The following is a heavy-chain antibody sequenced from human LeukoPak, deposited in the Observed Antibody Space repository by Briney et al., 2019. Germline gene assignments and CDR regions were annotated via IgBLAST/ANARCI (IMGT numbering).Heavy chain of an antibody. CDR3: TRWFGDPDDY. J-gene: IGHJ4*02. CDR2: IKSKSYGGTT. D-gene: IGHD3-10*01. CDR1: GFTFRDYA. Sequence: GGSLRLSCSASGFTFRDYAMSWVRQAPGKGLEWVGFIKSKSYGGTTEYAASVKGRFTISRDDSKSIAYLQMNSLKTEDTAVYYCTRWFGDPDDYWGQGTLVTVSS. V-gene: IGHV3-49*04.